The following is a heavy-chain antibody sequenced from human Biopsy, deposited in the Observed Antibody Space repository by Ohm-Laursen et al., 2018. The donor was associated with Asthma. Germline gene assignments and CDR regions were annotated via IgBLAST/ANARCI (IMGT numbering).Heavy chain of an antibody. CDR2: THHSGYT. V-gene: IGHV4-34*01. Sequence: PSETLSLTCAVYGGSFSSNYWSWIRQTPGKGLEWLGDTHHSGYTNYNPSLSSRPTFTEDTSKNQFPQRLTSVTAADTAVYYCARGSSSRLSQWELLVSGGKRAHSYYGMDVWGQGTTVTVSS. D-gene: IGHD1-26*01. J-gene: IGHJ6*02. CDR3: ARGSSSRLSQWELLVSGGKRAHSYYGMDV. CDR1: GGSFSSNY.